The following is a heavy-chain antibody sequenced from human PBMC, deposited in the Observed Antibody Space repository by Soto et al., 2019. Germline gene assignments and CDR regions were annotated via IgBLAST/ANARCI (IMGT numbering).Heavy chain of an antibody. Sequence: QVQLVESGGGVVQPGRSLKLSCAASGFTFSSYAMHWVRQAPGKGLEWVAVISYDGSNKYYADSVKGRFTISRDNSKNTLYLQMNSLRAEGTAVYYCARDNSPYSSGWHNRHFDYWSQGTLVTVSS. CDR1: GFTFSSYA. CDR3: ARDNSPYSSGWHNRHFDY. J-gene: IGHJ4*02. V-gene: IGHV3-30-3*01. CDR2: ISYDGSNK. D-gene: IGHD6-19*01.